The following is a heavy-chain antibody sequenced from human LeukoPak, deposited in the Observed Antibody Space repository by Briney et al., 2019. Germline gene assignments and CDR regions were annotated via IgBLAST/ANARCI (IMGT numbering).Heavy chain of an antibody. J-gene: IGHJ3*02. CDR2: IWYDGSSE. Sequence: GGSLRLSCAASGFTFSHCGMHWVRQAPGKGLEWVALIWYDGSSEYYAATVKGRFTISRDNSKNTLYMQMNSLRAEDTAVYYCAKLPWGSYRHDALDIWGQGTMVTVSS. D-gene: IGHD3-16*02. CDR1: GFTFSHCG. V-gene: IGHV3-33*06. CDR3: AKLPWGSYRHDALDI.